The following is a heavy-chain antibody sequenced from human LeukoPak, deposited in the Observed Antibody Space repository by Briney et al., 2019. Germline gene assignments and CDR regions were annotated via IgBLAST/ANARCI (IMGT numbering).Heavy chain of an antibody. CDR2: ISYDGSNK. J-gene: IGHJ5*02. Sequence: GGSLRLSCAASGFTFSSYGMHWVRQAPGKGLEWVAVISYDGSNKYYADSVKGRFTISRDNSKNTLYLQMNSLRAEDTAVYYCAKDHYDFWSGPNWFDPWGQGTLVTVSS. CDR3: AKDHYDFWSGPNWFDP. CDR1: GFTFSSYG. D-gene: IGHD3-3*01. V-gene: IGHV3-30*18.